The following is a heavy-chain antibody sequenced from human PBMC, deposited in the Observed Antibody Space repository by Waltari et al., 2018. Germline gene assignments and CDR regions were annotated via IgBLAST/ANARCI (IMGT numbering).Heavy chain of an antibody. CDR3: ARDPYTSGRYWYIDL. CDR1: GFDFRAYG. D-gene: IGHD6-19*01. Sequence: QLQLVESGGGVVQPGTSLRLSCAASGFDFRAYGMHWVRQAPGKGRGWVTQIWYEGSNKYYSASAKGRFTISRDNSNNTVYLQMDSLRAEDTAVYYCARDPYTSGRYWYIDLWGRGTLVTVSS. J-gene: IGHJ2*01. CDR2: IWYEGSNK. V-gene: IGHV3-33*01.